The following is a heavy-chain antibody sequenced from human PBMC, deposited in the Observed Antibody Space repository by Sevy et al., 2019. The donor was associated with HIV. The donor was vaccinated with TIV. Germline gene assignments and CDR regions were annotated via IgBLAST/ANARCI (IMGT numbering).Heavy chain of an antibody. Sequence: SETLSLTCTVSGGSISSSGYYWDWIRQPPGKGLEWIGSFSFSGSTYYNPSLKSRVTISVDTSKNHFSLKLSSVTAADTAVYYSASPGYTSGWYDYWGQGTLVTVSS. D-gene: IGHD6-19*01. V-gene: IGHV4-39*02. CDR3: ASPGYTSGWYDY. CDR2: FSFSGST. CDR1: GGSISSSGYY. J-gene: IGHJ4*02.